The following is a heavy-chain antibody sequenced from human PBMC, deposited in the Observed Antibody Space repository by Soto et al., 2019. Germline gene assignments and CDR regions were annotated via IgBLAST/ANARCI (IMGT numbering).Heavy chain of an antibody. Sequence: QVQLVESGGGVVQPGRSLRLSCAASGFNFNNFGMHWVRRAPGKGLEWVAVISYDGSNKYYADSVKGRFTISRDNSKNTLYLQMNSLRAEDTAVYYCANDNYEGSGSYWYRDYRGQGALVTVSS. V-gene: IGHV3-30*18. D-gene: IGHD3-10*01. CDR2: ISYDGSNK. CDR3: ANDNYEGSGSYWYRDY. J-gene: IGHJ4*02. CDR1: GFNFNNFG.